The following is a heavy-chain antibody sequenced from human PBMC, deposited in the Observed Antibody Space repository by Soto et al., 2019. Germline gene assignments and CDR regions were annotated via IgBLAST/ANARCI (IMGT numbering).Heavy chain of an antibody. CDR3: ARASLWFGELFDFDY. J-gene: IGHJ4*02. D-gene: IGHD3-10*01. CDR2: IYYSGST. CDR1: GGSIRSYY. V-gene: IGHV4-59*01. Sequence: PSETLSLTCTVSGGSIRSYYWSWIRQPPGKGLEWIGYIYYSGSTNYNPSLKSRVTISVDTSKNQFSLKLSSVTAADTAVYYCARASLWFGELFDFDYWGQGTLVTVSS.